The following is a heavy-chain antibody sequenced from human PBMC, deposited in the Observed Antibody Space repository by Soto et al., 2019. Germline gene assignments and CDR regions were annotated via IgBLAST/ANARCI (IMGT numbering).Heavy chain of an antibody. CDR3: TTDPVTMIVVVPSSG. CDR1: GFTFSNAW. V-gene: IGHV3-15*07. CDR2: IKSKTDGGTT. D-gene: IGHD3-22*01. Sequence: GGSMRLSCAACGFTFSNAWVTWVRQAPGKGLEWVGRIKSKTDGGTTDYAAPVKGRFTISRDDSKNTLYLQMNSLKTEDTAVYYCTTDPVTMIVVVPSSGWGQGTLVTVSS. J-gene: IGHJ4*02.